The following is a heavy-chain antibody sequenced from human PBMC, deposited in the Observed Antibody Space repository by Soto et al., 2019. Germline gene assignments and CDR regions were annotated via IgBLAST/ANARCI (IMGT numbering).Heavy chain of an antibody. J-gene: IGHJ3*01. D-gene: IGHD2-15*01. Sequence: ASVKVSCEASGYTFTSYAIHWVRQAPGQRLECMGWINAGNGNTKYSQKFQGRVPITRDTSASTAYMELSSLRSEDTAVYYCARATLDAFDLWGPGTMVPVSS. V-gene: IGHV1-3*01. CDR3: ARATLDAFDL. CDR1: GYTFTSYA. CDR2: INAGNGNT.